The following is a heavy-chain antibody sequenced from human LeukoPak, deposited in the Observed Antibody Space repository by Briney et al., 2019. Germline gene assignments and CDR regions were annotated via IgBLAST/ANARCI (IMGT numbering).Heavy chain of an antibody. CDR2: IKYDESEK. Sequence: PGGSLRLSSVASGFTFSNYWMGWVRQAPGIGLEWVANIKYDESEKYYVDSVKGRFTISRDNARNSLYLQMDSLRAEDTAVYYCARLRVSSKYGMDVWGQGTTVTVSS. CDR3: ARLRVSSKYGMDV. J-gene: IGHJ6*02. V-gene: IGHV3-7*05. D-gene: IGHD2/OR15-2a*01. CDR1: GFTFSNYW.